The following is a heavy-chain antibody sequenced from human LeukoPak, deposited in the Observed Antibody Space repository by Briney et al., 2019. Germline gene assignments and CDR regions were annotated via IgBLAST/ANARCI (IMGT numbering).Heavy chain of an antibody. CDR2: INPNSGGT. CDR3: ARDLAIWTVGATPTFDY. V-gene: IGHV1-2*06. Sequence: ASVKISCKASGYTFTGYYMHWVRQAPGQGLEWMGRINPNSGGTNYAQKFQGRVTITADESTSTAYMELSSLRSEDTAVYYCARDLAIWTVGATPTFDYWGQGTLVTVSS. CDR1: GYTFTGYY. D-gene: IGHD1-26*01. J-gene: IGHJ4*02.